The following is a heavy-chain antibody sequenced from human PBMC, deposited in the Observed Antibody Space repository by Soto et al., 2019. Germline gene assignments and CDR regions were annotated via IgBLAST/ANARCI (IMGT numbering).Heavy chain of an antibody. J-gene: IGHJ4*02. CDR1: SGSMSSRDW. V-gene: IGHV4-61*08. CDR3: ARLGSGYYYRYFDY. D-gene: IGHD3-22*01. CDR2: IYYSGTT. Sequence: SETLSLTCVVSSGSMSSRDWWNWVRQPPGKGLEWIGYIYYSGTTNYNPSLKSRVTISVDTSKNQFSLKLSSVTAADTAVYYCARLGSGYYYRYFDYWGQGTLVTVSS.